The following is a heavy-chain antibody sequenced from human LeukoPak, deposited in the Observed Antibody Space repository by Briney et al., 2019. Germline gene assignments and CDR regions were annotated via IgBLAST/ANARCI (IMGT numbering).Heavy chain of an antibody. CDR1: GGSFSGYY. J-gene: IGHJ4*02. CDR2: INHSGST. D-gene: IGHD3-22*01. V-gene: IGHV4-34*01. CDR3: ASGYLAYYDSSGYVPYYFDY. Sequence: SETLSLTCAVYGGSFSGYYWSWIRQPPGKGLEWIGEINHSGSTNYNPSLKSRVTISVDTSKNQFSLKLSSVTAADTAVYYCASGYLAYYDSSGYVPYYFDYWGQGTLVTVSS.